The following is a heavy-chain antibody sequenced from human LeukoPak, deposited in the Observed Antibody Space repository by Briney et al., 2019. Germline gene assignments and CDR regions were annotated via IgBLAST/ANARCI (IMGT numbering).Heavy chain of an antibody. V-gene: IGHV4-4*07. Sequence: SETLSLTCTVSGSSISGYYWTWIRQPAGKGLEWIGHMYASGNTNYNPSLNSRVTMSVDTSKNQFSLNLRSVTAADTAVYYCARNPIRGFGEIRVWGQGTLVTVSS. CDR3: ARNPIRGFGEIRV. J-gene: IGHJ4*02. CDR1: GSSISGYY. CDR2: MYASGNT. D-gene: IGHD3-10*01.